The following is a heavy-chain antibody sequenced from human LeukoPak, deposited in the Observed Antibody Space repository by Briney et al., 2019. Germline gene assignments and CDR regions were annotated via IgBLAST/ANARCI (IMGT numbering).Heavy chain of an antibody. CDR1: GGSFSGYY. V-gene: IGHV4-34*09. CDR3: VRGRYDSSGYNYWYFDL. Sequence: PSETLSLTCAVYGGSFSGYYWSWIRQHPGKGLEWIGYIYHSGYTYYNPSLKSRVTMSLDTSKNKFSLKLSSVTAADTAVYYCVRGRYDSSGYNYWYFDLWGRGTLVTVSS. CDR2: IYHSGYT. J-gene: IGHJ2*01. D-gene: IGHD3-22*01.